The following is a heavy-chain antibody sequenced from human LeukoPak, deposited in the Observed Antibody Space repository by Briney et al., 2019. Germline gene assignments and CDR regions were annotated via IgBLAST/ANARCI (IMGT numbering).Heavy chain of an antibody. Sequence: PSKTLSLTCNVSGGSINSYYWSWIRQSPGKGLEWIGYIHYSGSTNYSPSLKSRVTISRDMSKNQFSLNLNSVTAADTAVYYCARDRSGGYRGVFDIWGQGTTVTVSS. V-gene: IGHV4-59*01. CDR1: GGSINSYY. J-gene: IGHJ3*02. D-gene: IGHD3-22*01. CDR2: IHYSGST. CDR3: ARDRSGGYRGVFDI.